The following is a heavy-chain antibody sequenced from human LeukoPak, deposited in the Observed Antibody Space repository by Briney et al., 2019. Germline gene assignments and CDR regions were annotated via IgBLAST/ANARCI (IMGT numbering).Heavy chain of an antibody. Sequence: SETLSLTCTVSGGSISSSSYYWGWIRQPPGKGLEWIGSIYYSGSTYYNPSLKSRVTISVDTSRNQFSLKLSSVTAADTAVYYCARTDYDFWSGYFNWFDPWGQGTLDTVSS. CDR3: ARTDYDFWSGYFNWFDP. CDR2: IYYSGST. J-gene: IGHJ5*02. D-gene: IGHD3-3*01. CDR1: GGSISSSSYY. V-gene: IGHV4-39*01.